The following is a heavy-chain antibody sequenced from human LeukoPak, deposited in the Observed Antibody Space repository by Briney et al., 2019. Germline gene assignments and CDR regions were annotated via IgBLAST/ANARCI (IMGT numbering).Heavy chain of an antibody. D-gene: IGHD1-26*01. J-gene: IGHJ4*02. CDR1: GFTVSSDY. Sequence: PGGSLRLTCAASGFTVSSDYMSWVRQAPGKGLEWVSVIYSGGSTYYADSVKGRFTISRDNSKNTLYPQMNSLRAEDTAVYYCARGGSYSAASFDYWGQGTLVTVSS. V-gene: IGHV3-53*01. CDR3: ARGGSYSAASFDY. CDR2: IYSGGST.